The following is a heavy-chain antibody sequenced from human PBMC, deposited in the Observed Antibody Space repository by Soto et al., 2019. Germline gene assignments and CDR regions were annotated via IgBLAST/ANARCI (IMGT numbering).Heavy chain of an antibody. V-gene: IGHV1-69*13. CDR1: GGTFSSYA. Sequence: SVKVSCKASGGTFSSYAISWVRQAPGQGLEWMGWIIPIFGSTNYAQKFQGRVTMTGDASTSTAYMELSRLRSDDTAVYYCARGNYYYYGMDVWGQGTTVTVSS. J-gene: IGHJ6*02. CDR2: IIPIFGST. CDR3: ARGNYYYYGMDV.